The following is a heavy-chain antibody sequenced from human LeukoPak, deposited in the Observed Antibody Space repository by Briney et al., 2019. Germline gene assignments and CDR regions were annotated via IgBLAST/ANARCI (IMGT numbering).Heavy chain of an antibody. V-gene: IGHV4-39*01. D-gene: IGHD6-13*01. CDR1: GGSISSSSYY. J-gene: IGHJ4*02. Sequence: SETLSLTCTVSGGSISSSSYYWGWIRQPPGKGLEWIGSIYYSGSTYYNPSLKSRVTISVDTPKNQFSLKLSSVTAADTAVYYCARHPYSSSSNFDYWGQGTLVTVSS. CDR3: ARHPYSSSSNFDY. CDR2: IYYSGST.